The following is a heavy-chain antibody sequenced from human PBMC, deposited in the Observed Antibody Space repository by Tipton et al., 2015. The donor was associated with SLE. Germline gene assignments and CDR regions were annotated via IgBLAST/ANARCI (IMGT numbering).Heavy chain of an antibody. D-gene: IGHD2-21*01. Sequence: SLRLSCAASGFTFSDYYMSWVRQAPGKGLECISYISSTGHTIYYSDSVKGRCSISRDNAKNSLFLQINSLRAEDTAIYYCARDRSVIYPYYYGLDVWGHGTTVTVSS. J-gene: IGHJ6*02. V-gene: IGHV3-11*01. CDR1: GFTFSDYY. CDR2: ISSTGHTI. CDR3: ARDRSVIYPYYYGLDV.